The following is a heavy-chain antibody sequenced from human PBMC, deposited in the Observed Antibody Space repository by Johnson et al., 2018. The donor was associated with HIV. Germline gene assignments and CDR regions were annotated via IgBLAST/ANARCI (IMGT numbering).Heavy chain of an antibody. D-gene: IGHD1-26*01. CDR3: AKDAAWELLRPDAFDI. Sequence: PGGSLRLSCAVSGFTVSTNYMSWVRQTPGKGLEWVANIKQDGSEKYYVDSVKGRFPISRDNAKNSLYLQMNSLRAEDTAVYYCAKDAAWELLRPDAFDIWGQGTMVTVSS. J-gene: IGHJ3*02. CDR1: GFTVSTNY. V-gene: IGHV3-7*01. CDR2: IKQDGSEK.